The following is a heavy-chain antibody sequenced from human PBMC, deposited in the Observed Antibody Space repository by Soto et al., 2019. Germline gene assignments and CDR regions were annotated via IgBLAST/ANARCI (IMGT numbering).Heavy chain of an antibody. J-gene: IGHJ6*02. D-gene: IGHD6-19*01. CDR2: ISWNSGSI. Sequence: EVQLVESGGGLIQPGGSLRLSCAASGFTVSSNYMSWVRQAPGKGLEWVSGISWNSGSIGYADSVKGRFTISRDNAKNALYLQMNRLRAEDTALYDCAKDMGRYSSGWYGTYYYYGMDVWGQGTTVTVSS. V-gene: IGHV3-9*01. CDR1: GFTVSSNY. CDR3: AKDMGRYSSGWYGTYYYYGMDV.